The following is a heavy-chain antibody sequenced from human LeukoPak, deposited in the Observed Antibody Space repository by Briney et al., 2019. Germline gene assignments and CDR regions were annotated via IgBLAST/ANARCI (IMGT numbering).Heavy chain of an antibody. Sequence: GGSLRLSCAASGFTFSSYWMSWVRQAPGKGLEWVANIKQDGSEKYYVDSVKGRFTISRDNAKNSLYLQMNSLRADDTAVYYCARDRTAAAGTPRDFDYWGQGTLVTVSS. CDR2: IKQDGSEK. D-gene: IGHD6-13*01. J-gene: IGHJ4*02. CDR1: GFTFSSYW. V-gene: IGHV3-7*03. CDR3: ARDRTAAAGTPRDFDY.